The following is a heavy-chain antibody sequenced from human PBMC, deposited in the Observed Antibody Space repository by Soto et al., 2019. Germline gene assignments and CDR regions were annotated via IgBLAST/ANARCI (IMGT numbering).Heavy chain of an antibody. V-gene: IGHV3-48*03. D-gene: IGHD2-2*02. CDR1: GFTFSSYE. CDR2: ISSSGSTI. J-gene: IGHJ4*01. CDR3: ASTCSSTSCYTDY. Sequence: GGSLRLSCAASGFTFSSYEMNWVRQAPGKGLEWVSYISSSGSTIYYADSVKGRFTISRDNAKNSLYLQMNSLRAEDTAVYYCASTCSSTSCYTDYWGHGTLVTVSS.